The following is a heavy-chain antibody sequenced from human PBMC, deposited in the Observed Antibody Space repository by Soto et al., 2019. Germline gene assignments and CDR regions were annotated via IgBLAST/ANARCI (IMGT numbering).Heavy chain of an antibody. V-gene: IGHV1-69*13. CDR2: IIPIFGTA. D-gene: IGHD6-13*01. CDR3: ARGGPIAAAGTYWFDP. J-gene: IGHJ5*02. CDR1: GGTFSSYA. Sequence: SVKVSCKASGGTFSSYAISWVRQAPGQGLEWMGGIIPIFGTANYAQKFQGRVTITADESTSTAYMELSSLRSEDTAVYYCARGGPIAAAGTYWFDPWGQGTLVTVSS.